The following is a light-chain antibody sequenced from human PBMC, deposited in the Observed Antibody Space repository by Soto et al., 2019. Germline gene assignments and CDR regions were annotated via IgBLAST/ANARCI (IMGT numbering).Light chain of an antibody. CDR3: KQRDTWPLT. CDR2: DAS. Sequence: EIVLTQSPATLSLSPGKRATLSCRASQSVNKYLAWYQQKPGQAPRLLIYDASNRATGTPARFSGSGSGTDFTLTISSLEPEDFAVYYCKQRDTWPLTFGGGTKVEIK. CDR1: QSVNKY. V-gene: IGKV3-11*01. J-gene: IGKJ4*01.